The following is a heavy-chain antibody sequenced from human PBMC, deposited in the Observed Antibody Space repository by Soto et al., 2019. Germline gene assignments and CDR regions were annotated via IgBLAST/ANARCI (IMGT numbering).Heavy chain of an antibody. V-gene: IGHV1-2*04. CDR1: GYAFTGYY. CDR2: INPNSGGT. Sequence: ASVKVSCKASGYAFTGYYMHWVRQAPGQGLEWMGWINPNSGGTNYAQKFQGWVTMTRDTSISTAYMELSRLRSDDTAVYYCARAVDTAMADYWGQGTLVTVSS. CDR3: ARAVDTAMADY. J-gene: IGHJ4*02. D-gene: IGHD5-18*01.